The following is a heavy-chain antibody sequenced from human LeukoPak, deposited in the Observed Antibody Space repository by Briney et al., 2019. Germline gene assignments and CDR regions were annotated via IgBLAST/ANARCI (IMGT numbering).Heavy chain of an antibody. V-gene: IGHV3-23*01. CDR2: ISGSGDRT. J-gene: IGHJ4*02. CDR3: AKVGRPRGWYDYYFDY. D-gene: IGHD6-19*01. CDR1: GFTFSSYG. Sequence: GGSLRLSCAASGFTFSSYGMSWVRQAPGKGLEWVSAISGSGDRTYYADSVKGRFTISRDNPKNTLYLQMNSLRAEDTAVYYCAKVGRPRGWYDYYFDYWGQGTLVTVSS.